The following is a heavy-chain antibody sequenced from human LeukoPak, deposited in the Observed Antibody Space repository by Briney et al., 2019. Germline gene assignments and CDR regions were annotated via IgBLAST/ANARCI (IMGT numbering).Heavy chain of an antibody. V-gene: IGHV3-43*01. CDR2: ISWDGGST. CDR1: GFTFDDYT. J-gene: IGHJ4*02. CDR3: AKDSEQLVFYSYFDY. Sequence: PGGSLRLSCAASGFTFDDYTMHWVRQAPGKGLEWVSLISWDGGSTHYADSVKGRFTISRDNSKNSLYLQMNSLRTEDTALYYCAKDSEQLVFYSYFDYWGQGTLVTVSS. D-gene: IGHD6-13*01.